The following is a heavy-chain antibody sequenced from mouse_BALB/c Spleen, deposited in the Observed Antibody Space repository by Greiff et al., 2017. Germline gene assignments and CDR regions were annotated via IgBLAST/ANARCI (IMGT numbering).Heavy chain of an antibody. D-gene: IGHD1-1*01. J-gene: IGHJ3*01. V-gene: IGHV5-6-5*01. CDR3: ARGGSSPWFAY. CDR2: ISSGGST. CDR1: GFTFSSYA. Sequence: EVKLVESGGGLVKPGGSLKLSCAASGFTFSSYAMSWVRQTPEKRLEWVASISSGGSTYYPDSVKGRFTISRDNARNILYLQMSSLRSEDTAMYYCARGGSSPWFAYWGQGTLVTVSA.